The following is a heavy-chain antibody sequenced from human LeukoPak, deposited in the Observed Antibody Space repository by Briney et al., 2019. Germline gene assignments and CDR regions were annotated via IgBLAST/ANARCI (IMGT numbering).Heavy chain of an antibody. D-gene: IGHD2-15*01. J-gene: IGHJ4*02. CDR1: GGTFSSYA. V-gene: IGHV1-46*01. Sequence: ASVKVSCKASGGTFSSYAISWVRQAPGQGLEWMGIINPSGGSTSYAQKFQGRVTMTRDTSTSTVYMELSSLRSEDTAVYYCAREYCSGGSCSNFDYWGQGTLVTVSS. CDR3: AREYCSGGSCSNFDY. CDR2: INPSGGST.